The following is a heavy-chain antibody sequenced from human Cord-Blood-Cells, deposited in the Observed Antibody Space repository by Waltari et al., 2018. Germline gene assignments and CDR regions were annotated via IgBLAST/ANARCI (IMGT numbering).Heavy chain of an antibody. V-gene: IGHV3-30*18. Sequence: QVKLVESGGGVVQTGRSLRLSCAASGFTFSSYGMHWVRQTPGKGLEWVAVISYDGSNKYYADSVKGRFTISRDNSKNTLYLQMNSLRAEDTAVYYCAKNSYGYYFDYWGQGTLVTVSS. J-gene: IGHJ4*02. D-gene: IGHD5-18*01. CDR1: GFTFSSYG. CDR3: AKNSYGYYFDY. CDR2: ISYDGSNK.